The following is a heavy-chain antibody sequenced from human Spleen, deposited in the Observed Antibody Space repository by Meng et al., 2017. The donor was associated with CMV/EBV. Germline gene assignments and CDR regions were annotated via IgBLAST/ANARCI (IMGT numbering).Heavy chain of an antibody. J-gene: IGHJ4*02. CDR1: GGTFSSYA. Sequence: KAAGGTFSSYAISWGRQAPGQGLEWRGGIIPIFGTANYAQKFQGRVTITTDESTSTAYMELSSLRSEDTAVYYCARSFRAPAASHFDYWGQGTLVTVSS. D-gene: IGHD2-2*01. V-gene: IGHV1-69*05. CDR3: ARSFRAPAASHFDY. CDR2: IIPIFGTA.